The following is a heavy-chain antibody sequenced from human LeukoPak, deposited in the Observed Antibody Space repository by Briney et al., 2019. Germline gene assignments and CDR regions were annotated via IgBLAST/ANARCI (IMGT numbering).Heavy chain of an antibody. Sequence: PGGSLRLSCAASGFTFSSYWMSWVRQAPGKGLEWVANIKQDGSEKYYVDSVKGRFTISRDNAKNSLYLQMNSLRAEGTAVYYCVKDRGDYSNYFDYWGQGTLVTVSS. D-gene: IGHD4-11*01. CDR3: VKDRGDYSNYFDY. CDR1: GFTFSSYW. J-gene: IGHJ4*02. V-gene: IGHV3-7*03. CDR2: IKQDGSEK.